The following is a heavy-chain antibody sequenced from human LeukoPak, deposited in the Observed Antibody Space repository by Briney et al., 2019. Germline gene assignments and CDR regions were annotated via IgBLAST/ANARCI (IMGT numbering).Heavy chain of an antibody. CDR3: ARSYSRFDY. V-gene: IGHV3-7*01. CDR2: IKQDGREI. Sequence: GGSLRLSCVASEFTFSSYWMSWVRQAPGRGLKWVANIKQDGREIYYVDSVKGRFTISRDNAKKSLYLQMNSLRAEDTAVYYCARSYSRFDYWGRGTLVSVCS. J-gene: IGHJ4*02. CDR1: EFTFSSYW. D-gene: IGHD6-13*01.